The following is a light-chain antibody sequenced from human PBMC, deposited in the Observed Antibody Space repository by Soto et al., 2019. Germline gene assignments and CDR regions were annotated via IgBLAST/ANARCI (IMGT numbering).Light chain of an antibody. CDR1: QGIRNE. CDR3: QKYNSAPWT. J-gene: IGKJ1*01. V-gene: IGKV1-27*01. CDR2: AAS. Sequence: TQTTQSPSARSTSVGDVCTITCRASQGIRNELGWYQQKPGKAPKLLIYAASTLQSGVPSRFSGSGSGTDFTLTISSLQPEDVATYYCQKYNSAPWTFGQG.